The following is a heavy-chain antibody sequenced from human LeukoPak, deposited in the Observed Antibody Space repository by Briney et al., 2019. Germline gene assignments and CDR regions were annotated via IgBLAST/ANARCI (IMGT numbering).Heavy chain of an antibody. D-gene: IGHD2-2*01. Sequence: GGSLRLSCAASGFMFSSYAMNWVRQAPGKGLEWVSSITSSSTYISYADSVKGRFTISRDNAKNPLYLQMNSLTAEDTAVYYCARGGHCSSTSCFSYWYFDLWGRGTLVTVSS. CDR2: ITSSSTYI. CDR1: GFMFSSYA. J-gene: IGHJ2*01. V-gene: IGHV3-21*01. CDR3: ARGGHCSSTSCFSYWYFDL.